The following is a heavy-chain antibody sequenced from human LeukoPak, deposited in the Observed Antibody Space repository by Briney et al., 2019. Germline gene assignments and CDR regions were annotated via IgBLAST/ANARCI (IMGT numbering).Heavy chain of an antibody. CDR1: GFTFTNAW. J-gene: IGHJ4*02. Sequence: PGGSLRLSCAASGFTFTNAWMAWVRQASGKGLEWVGRIKRTTDGGTTDYASPVKGRFTISRDDAKRTLYLQMNSLKTEDTAVYYCATDWGRDWGQGTLVTVSS. D-gene: IGHD3-16*01. CDR3: ATDWGRD. CDR2: IKRTTDGGTT. V-gene: IGHV3-15*01.